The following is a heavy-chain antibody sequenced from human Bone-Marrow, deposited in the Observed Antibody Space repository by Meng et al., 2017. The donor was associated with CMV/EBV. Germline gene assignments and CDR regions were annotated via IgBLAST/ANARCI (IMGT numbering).Heavy chain of an antibody. CDR1: GLTFSIYA. D-gene: IGHD3-3*01. V-gene: IGHV3-21*01. CDR2: ISSSSSYI. J-gene: IGHJ4*02. Sequence: GESLKISCAASGLTFSIYAVHWVRQAPGKGLEWVSSISSSSSYIYYADSVKGRFTISRDNAKNSLYLQMNSLRAEDTAVYYCARDTSGSKYYDFWSGYNFDYWGQGTRVTVSS. CDR3: ARDTSGSKYYDFWSGYNFDY.